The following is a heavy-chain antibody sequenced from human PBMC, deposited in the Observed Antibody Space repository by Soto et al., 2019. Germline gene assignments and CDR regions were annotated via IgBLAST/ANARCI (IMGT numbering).Heavy chain of an antibody. CDR3: VKGDLDTAVVNSPDAFDF. CDR2: ISDDGDNK. Sequence: GGSLRLSCEASGFMFNDYGMHWVRQAPGKGLDWVAVISDDGDNKYYAQSVKGRFTISRDNSKNTLFLQMDSLRQEDTAVYHCVKGDLDTAVVNSPDAFDFWGQGTMVTVSS. V-gene: IGHV3-30*18. D-gene: IGHD5-18*01. J-gene: IGHJ3*01. CDR1: GFMFNDYG.